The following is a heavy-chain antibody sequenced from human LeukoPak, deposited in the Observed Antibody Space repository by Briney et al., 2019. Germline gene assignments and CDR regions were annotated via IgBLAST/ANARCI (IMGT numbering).Heavy chain of an antibody. CDR1: GFTFSSYW. Sequence: GGSLRLSCAASGFTFSSYWMHWVRQAPGKGLVWVSLISGDGSTTIYEDSVKGRFTISRDNAKNTLFLQMNSLRAEDTAVYYCAKRSKGGDSTGYYYYYVDLWGRGTLVTVSS. CDR2: ISGDGSTT. J-gene: IGHJ2*01. V-gene: IGHV3-74*01. D-gene: IGHD3-22*01. CDR3: AKRSKGGDSTGYYYYYVDL.